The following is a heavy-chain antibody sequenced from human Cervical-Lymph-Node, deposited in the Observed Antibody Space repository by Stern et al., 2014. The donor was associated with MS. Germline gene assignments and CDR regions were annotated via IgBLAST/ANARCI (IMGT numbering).Heavy chain of an antibody. Sequence: QMQLVQSGAEVKKPGASVKVSCKASGYTFSSYGIDWVRQAPGQRLEWMGWINADNGTTRYSQKCQGRVTITRDTSATTAYMELSSLRAEDTAVYYCARQLGNWGQGTLVTVSS. CDR3: ARQLGN. V-gene: IGHV1-3*01. CDR1: GYTFSSYG. CDR2: INADNGTT. D-gene: IGHD1-1*01. J-gene: IGHJ4*02.